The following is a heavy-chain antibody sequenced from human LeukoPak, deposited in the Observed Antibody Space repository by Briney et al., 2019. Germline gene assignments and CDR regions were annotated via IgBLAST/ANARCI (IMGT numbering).Heavy chain of an antibody. V-gene: IGHV1-24*01. CDR3: AIIASAGTFDY. CDR1: GYTLTEIA. D-gene: IGHD6-13*01. CDR2: FDPQDRET. J-gene: IGHJ4*02. Sequence: ASVKVSCKVSGYTLTEIAMHWVRQATGEGLAWMGGFDPQDRETVYAQKFQGRVTMTEDTSTDTAFMELSGLRSEDTALYYCAIIASAGTFDYWGQGALVTVSS.